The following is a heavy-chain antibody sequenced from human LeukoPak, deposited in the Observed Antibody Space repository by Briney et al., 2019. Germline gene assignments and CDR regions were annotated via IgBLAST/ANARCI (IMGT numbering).Heavy chain of an antibody. Sequence: GGSLRLSCAASGFTVSSNYMSWVRQAPGKGLEWVANIKQDGSEKYYVDSVKGRFTISRDNAKNSLYLQMNSLRAEDTAVYYCARDKSGDIVVVPAAQGAFDIWGQGTMVTVSS. CDR1: GFTVSSNY. V-gene: IGHV3-7*01. D-gene: IGHD2-2*01. J-gene: IGHJ3*02. CDR3: ARDKSGDIVVVPAAQGAFDI. CDR2: IKQDGSEK.